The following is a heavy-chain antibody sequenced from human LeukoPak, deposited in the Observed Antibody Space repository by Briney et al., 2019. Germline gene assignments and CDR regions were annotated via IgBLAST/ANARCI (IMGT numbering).Heavy chain of an antibody. D-gene: IGHD4-17*01. CDR1: GYTFTCYY. CDR3: ASSYGDVGYFDY. CDR2: INPNSGGT. V-gene: IGHV1-2*02. Sequence: ASVKVSCKASGYTFTCYYMHWVRQAPGQGLEWMGWINPNSGGTNYAQKFQGRVTMTRDTSISTAYMELSRLRSDDTAVYYCASSYGDVGYFDYWGQGTLVTVSS. J-gene: IGHJ4*02.